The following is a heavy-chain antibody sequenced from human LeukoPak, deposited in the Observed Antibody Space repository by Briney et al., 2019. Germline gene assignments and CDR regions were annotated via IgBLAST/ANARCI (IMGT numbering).Heavy chain of an antibody. D-gene: IGHD3-3*01. CDR2: INHSGST. CDR3: ARLNFWSGYQDY. V-gene: IGHV4-34*01. CDR1: GGSFSGYY. J-gene: IGHJ4*02. Sequence: SETLSRTCAVYGGSFSGYYWSWIRQPPGKGLEWIGEINHSGSTNYNPSLKSRVTIPVDTSKNQFSLKLSSVTAADTAVYYCARLNFWSGYQDYWGQGTLVTVSS.